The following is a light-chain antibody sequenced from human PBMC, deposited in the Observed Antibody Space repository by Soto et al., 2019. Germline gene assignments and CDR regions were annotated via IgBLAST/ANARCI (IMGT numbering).Light chain of an antibody. CDR3: MQGTRWPWT. J-gene: IGKJ1*01. Sequence: EVVMTQSPLSLPVTLGQPASISCRSGQSLVYSDGNTYLNWFQQRPGQSPRRLIYKVSNRDSGVPDRLSGSGSGTDFTRKISRVEAEDVGVYYCMQGTRWPWTFGQGTKVEIK. CDR1: QSLVYSDGNTY. V-gene: IGKV2-30*01. CDR2: KVS.